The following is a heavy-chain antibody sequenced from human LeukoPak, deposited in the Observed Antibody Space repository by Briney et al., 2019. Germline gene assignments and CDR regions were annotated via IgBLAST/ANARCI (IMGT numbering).Heavy chain of an antibody. J-gene: IGHJ6*03. CDR2: MNPSSGNT. D-gene: IGHD6-13*01. CDR3: ARAEDSSPYYYYMDV. CDR1: GYTVTSYD. V-gene: IGHV1-8*01. Sequence: ASVKVSCKASGYTVTSYDINWVRQATGQGLEWMGWMNPSSGNTGYAQKFQGRVTMTRNTSISTAYMELSSLRSEDTAVYYCARAEDSSPYYYYMDVWGKGTTVTVSS.